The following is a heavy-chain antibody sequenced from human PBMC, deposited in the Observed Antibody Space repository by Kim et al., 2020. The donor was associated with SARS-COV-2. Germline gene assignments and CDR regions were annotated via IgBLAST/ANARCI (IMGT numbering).Heavy chain of an antibody. CDR2: ISSSSSYI. V-gene: IGHV3-21*01. CDR3: ARDSAFTIFGVVTADYGMAV. D-gene: IGHD3-3*01. J-gene: IGHJ6*02. Sequence: GGSLRLSCAASGFTFSSYSMNWVRQAPGKGLEWVSSISSSSSYIYYADSVKGRFTISRDNAKNSLYLQMNSLRVEDTAGYYCARDSAFTIFGVVTADYGMAVWGQGTPVTVSS. CDR1: GFTFSSYS.